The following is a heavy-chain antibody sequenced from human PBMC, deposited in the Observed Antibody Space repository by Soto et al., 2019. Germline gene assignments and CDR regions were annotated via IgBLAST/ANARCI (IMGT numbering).Heavy chain of an antibody. J-gene: IGHJ6*02. CDR2: INPKSGGT. Sequence: ASVKVSCKASGYSFTDYHIHWVRQAPGQGLEWLGRINPKSGGTSTAQKFQGWVTMTTDTSISTASMELTRLTSDDTAVYYCARGLGRGSSSLSGKYGMDVWGQGTTVTVSS. CDR3: ARGLGRGSSSLSGKYGMDV. V-gene: IGHV1-2*04. CDR1: GYSFTDYH. D-gene: IGHD6-6*01.